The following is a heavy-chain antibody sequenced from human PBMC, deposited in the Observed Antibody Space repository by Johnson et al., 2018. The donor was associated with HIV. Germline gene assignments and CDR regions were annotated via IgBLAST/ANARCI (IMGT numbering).Heavy chain of an antibody. J-gene: IGHJ3*02. Sequence: EQLVESGGGVVRPGGSLRLSCAASGFTFDDYGMSWVRQAPGKGLEWVSGINWNGGSTGYADSVKGRFTISRDNAKNSLYLQMNSLRAEDTALYYCARGIMITFGGVIPNDAFDIWGQGTMVTVSS. CDR3: ARGIMITFGGVIPNDAFDI. D-gene: IGHD3-16*02. V-gene: IGHV3-20*04. CDR2: INWNGGST. CDR1: GFTFDDYG.